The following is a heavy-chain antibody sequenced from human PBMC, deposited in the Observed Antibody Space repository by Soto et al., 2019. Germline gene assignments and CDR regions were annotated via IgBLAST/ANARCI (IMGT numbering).Heavy chain of an antibody. CDR2: INNGGSS. J-gene: IGHJ2*01. V-gene: IGHV4-34*01. Sequence: PSETLSLTCAVYGGSFSGYYWSWIRQPPGKGLEWIGEINNGGSSNYNPSLKSRGSMSVGTSNNQFSLKLTSVTAADTAVYYCARGRGDGYNQNWYFDLWGRGTLGTVSS. CDR3: ARGRGDGYNQNWYFDL. D-gene: IGHD3-10*01. CDR1: GGSFSGYY.